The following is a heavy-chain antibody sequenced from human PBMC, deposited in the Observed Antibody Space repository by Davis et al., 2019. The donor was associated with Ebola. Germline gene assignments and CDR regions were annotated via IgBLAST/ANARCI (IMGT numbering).Heavy chain of an antibody. CDR3: AKVHASLGGWFDS. Sequence: PGGSLRLSCTASGFTFTSNFMSWVRQDPGTGLEWVSSITSSGGNTYYADSVKGRFSISRDTSKNTRFLQMSSLRAEDTAVYYCAKVHASLGGWFDSWGQGTLVTVSS. CDR1: GFTFTSNF. V-gene: IGHV3-23*01. D-gene: IGHD3-16*01. J-gene: IGHJ5*01. CDR2: ITSSGGNT.